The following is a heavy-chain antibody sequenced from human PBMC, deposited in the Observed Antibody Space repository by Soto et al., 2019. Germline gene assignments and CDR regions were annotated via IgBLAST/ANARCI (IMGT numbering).Heavy chain of an antibody. Sequence: QVQLQQSGPGLVKPSQTLSLTCAISGDSVSSNSAAWNWIRQSPSGGLEWLGRTYYRSRWYNDYAVSVRSRITINPDTSKNQFSLHLNSVTPEGTAVYYCAGTTSLQWYYMDVWGKGTTVTVSS. D-gene: IGHD1-7*01. CDR3: AGTTSLQWYYMDV. CDR2: TYYRSRWYN. CDR1: GDSVSSNSAA. J-gene: IGHJ6*03. V-gene: IGHV6-1*01.